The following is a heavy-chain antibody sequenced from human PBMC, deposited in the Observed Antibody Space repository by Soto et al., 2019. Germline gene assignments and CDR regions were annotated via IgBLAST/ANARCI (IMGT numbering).Heavy chain of an antibody. CDR3: TTDQRRGTMIVVVEDAFDI. CDR2: IKSKTDGGTT. Sequence: GGSLRLSCAASGFTLSNAWMSWVRQAPGKGLEWVGRIKSKTDGGTTDYAAPVKGRFTISRDDSKNTLYLQMNSLKTEDTAVYYCTTDQRRGTMIVVVEDAFDIWGQGTMVTVSS. CDR1: GFTLSNAW. J-gene: IGHJ3*02. V-gene: IGHV3-15*01. D-gene: IGHD3-22*01.